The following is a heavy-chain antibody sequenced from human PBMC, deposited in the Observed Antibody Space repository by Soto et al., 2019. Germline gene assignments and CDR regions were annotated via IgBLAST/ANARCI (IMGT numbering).Heavy chain of an antibody. J-gene: IGHJ6*04. Sequence: GGSLRLSCAASGFTFSSFWMHWVRQAPGKGLVWVSRINSDGSVTTYADAVKGRFTISRDNAKNTLYLQMNSLRAEDTAVYYCVRGRYYGMDFWGKGTTVTVSS. CDR3: VRGRYYGMDF. V-gene: IGHV3-74*01. CDR2: INSDGSVT. CDR1: GFTFSSFW.